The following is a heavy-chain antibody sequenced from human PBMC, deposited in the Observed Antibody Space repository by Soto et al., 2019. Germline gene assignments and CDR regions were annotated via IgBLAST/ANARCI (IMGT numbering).Heavy chain of an antibody. CDR2: MSHSGGT. CDR1: GGSVSGANYY. J-gene: IGHJ3*02. D-gene: IGHD1-1*01. CDR3: ARVERGTATTVVDAFDI. Sequence: QVQLQQWGAGLLKPSETLSLTCAVYGGSVSGANYYWSWIRQPPGKGLEWIGEMSHSGGTHFNPSLSSRVTISVDTSTNQFSRKMSSVTAADTALYYCARVERGTATTVVDAFDIWGPGTMVTVSS. V-gene: IGHV4-34*01.